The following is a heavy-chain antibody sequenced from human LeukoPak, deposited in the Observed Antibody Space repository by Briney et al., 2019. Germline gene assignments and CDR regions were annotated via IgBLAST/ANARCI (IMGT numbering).Heavy chain of an antibody. J-gene: IGHJ4*02. CDR3: ARALWSSSWLDY. D-gene: IGHD6-13*01. CDR2: ISWNSGRI. CDR1: GFTFDDYA. V-gene: IGHV3-9*01. Sequence: GRSLRLSCAASGFTFDDYAMHWVRHAPGKGLEWGSGISWNSGRIGYADSVKGRFTISRDNAKNFLYLQMNSLRAEDTALYYCARALWSSSWLDYWGQGTLVTVSS.